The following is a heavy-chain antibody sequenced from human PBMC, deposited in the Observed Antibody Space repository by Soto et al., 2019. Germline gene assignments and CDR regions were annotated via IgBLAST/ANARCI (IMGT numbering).Heavy chain of an antibody. CDR2: IYYSGST. CDR3: ARGVGWRYSSSYPKPFYGMDV. V-gene: IGHV4-59*01. J-gene: IGHJ6*02. D-gene: IGHD6-6*01. Sequence: TSETLSLTCTVSGGSISSYYWSWIRQPPGKGLEWIGYIYYSGSTNYNPSLKSRVTISVDTSKNQFSLKLSSVTAADTAVYYCARGVGWRYSSSYPKPFYGMDVWGQGTTVTVSS. CDR1: GGSISSYY.